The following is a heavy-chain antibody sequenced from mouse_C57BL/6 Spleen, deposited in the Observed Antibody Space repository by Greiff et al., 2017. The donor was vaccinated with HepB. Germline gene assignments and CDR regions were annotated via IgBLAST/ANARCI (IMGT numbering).Heavy chain of an antibody. V-gene: IGHV1-64*01. J-gene: IGHJ1*03. CDR1: GYTFTSYW. CDR3: ARAGDYGSSDWYFDV. Sequence: QVQLKQPGAELVKPGASVKLSCKASGYTFTSYWMHWVKQRPGQGLEWIGMIHPNSGSTNYNEKFKSKATLTVDKASSTAYMQLSSLTSEDSAVYYCARAGDYGSSDWYFDVWGTGTTVTVSS. D-gene: IGHD1-1*01. CDR2: IHPNSGST.